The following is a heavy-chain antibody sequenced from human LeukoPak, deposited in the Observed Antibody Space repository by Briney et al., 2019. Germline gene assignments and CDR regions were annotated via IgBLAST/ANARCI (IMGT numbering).Heavy chain of an antibody. CDR1: GFTFSVYN. CDR3: ARDRDWAFDY. D-gene: IGHD3-9*01. Sequence: PGGSLRLSCAASGFTFSVYNMNWVRQAPGKGLEWVSYIRSSDRAIYYADSVTGRFTISRDNAKNSLYLQMHSLRDEDTAVYYCARDRDWAFDYWGQGTLVTVSS. CDR2: IRSSDRAI. V-gene: IGHV3-48*02. J-gene: IGHJ4*02.